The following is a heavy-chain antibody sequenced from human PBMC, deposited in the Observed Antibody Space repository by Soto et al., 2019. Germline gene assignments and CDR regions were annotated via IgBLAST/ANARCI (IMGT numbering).Heavy chain of an antibody. CDR2: IIPIFGTA. Sequence: VNVYRKSSGDTNSREASSWRREDPAKLLEWMGGIIPIFGTANYAQKFQGRVTITADESPSTAYMELSSLRSEDTAVYYCAGVVTPCYCNSGMEVWGQGTKVTVS. V-gene: IGHV1-69*01. D-gene: IGHD2-15*01. J-gene: IGHJ6*01. CDR1: GDTNSREA. CDR3: AGVVTPCYCNSGMEV.